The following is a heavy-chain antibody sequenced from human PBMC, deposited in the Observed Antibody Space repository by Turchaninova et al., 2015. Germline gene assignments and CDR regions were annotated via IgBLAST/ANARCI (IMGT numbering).Heavy chain of an antibody. D-gene: IGHD2-15*01. CDR3: ASYGGVVALLVS. Sequence: EVQLVESGGGLVKPGGSLGLSCAASGFTFGSYSMNWVRQAPGKGLEWVSSITSSSSYIYYADSVKGRFTISRDDAKNSVYLQMNSLRAEDTAVYYCASYGGVVALLVSWGQGTLVTVSS. CDR2: ITSSSSYI. J-gene: IGHJ4*02. CDR1: GFTFGSYS. V-gene: IGHV3-21*01.